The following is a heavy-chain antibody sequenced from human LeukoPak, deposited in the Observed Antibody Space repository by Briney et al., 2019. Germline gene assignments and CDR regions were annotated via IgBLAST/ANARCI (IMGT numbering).Heavy chain of an antibody. D-gene: IGHD3-16*01. CDR3: ARDFLQGTRGNTGGSFDY. J-gene: IGHJ4*02. V-gene: IGHV4-4*02. CDR1: GGSINSDHW. CDR2: IYHSGRT. Sequence: SETLSLICGVSGGSINSDHWWSWVRQSPGKGLEWIGEIYHSGRTNYSPSLKSRLTMSVDKSKNEVSLKLTSVTAADTAVYYCARDFLQGTRGNTGGSFDYWGQGILVTVSS.